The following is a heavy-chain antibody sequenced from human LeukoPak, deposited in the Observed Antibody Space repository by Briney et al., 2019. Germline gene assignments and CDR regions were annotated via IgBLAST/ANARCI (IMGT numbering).Heavy chain of an antibody. D-gene: IGHD3-22*01. CDR2: IIPIVGTT. V-gene: IGHV1-69*13. J-gene: IGHJ4*02. CDR1: GGTFSSYA. CDR3: ARGGYYYDSSGYSHLPDY. Sequence: SVKVSCKASGGTFSSYAFSWVRQAPGQGLEWMGGIIPIVGTTNHAQMFQGRVTITADESTSTAYMELSSLRSEDTAVYYCARGGYYYDSSGYSHLPDYWGQGTLVTVSA.